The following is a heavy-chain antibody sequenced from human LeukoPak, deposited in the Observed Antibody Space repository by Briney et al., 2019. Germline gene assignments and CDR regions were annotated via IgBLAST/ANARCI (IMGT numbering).Heavy chain of an antibody. J-gene: IGHJ1*01. CDR3: AKSVQWLVTEYFQH. D-gene: IGHD6-19*01. CDR1: GFTFSSYA. Sequence: PGGSLRLSCAASGFTFSSYAMSWVRQAPGKGLEWVSAIGGSGGSTYYADSVKGRFTISRDNSKNTLYLQMNSLRAEDTAVYYCAKSVQWLVTEYFQHWGQGTVVTVSS. V-gene: IGHV3-23*01. CDR2: IGGSGGST.